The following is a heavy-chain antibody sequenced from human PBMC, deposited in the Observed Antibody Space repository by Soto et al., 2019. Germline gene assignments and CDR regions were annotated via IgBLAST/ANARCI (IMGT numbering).Heavy chain of an antibody. CDR1: GFSFSDYA. CDR2: IVGSGGST. J-gene: IGHJ4*02. D-gene: IGHD1-26*01. CDR3: AKAPDGTGTYYGPFSN. V-gene: IGHV3-23*01. Sequence: EVQLSESGGGLVQPGGSLRLSCVASGFSFSDYAMSWVRRAPGKGLEWLSIIVGSGGSTSYADSVKGRFTISRDNSKNTLYLQMDSLTAADTAIYFCAKAPDGTGTYYGPFSNWGQGTLVAVSS.